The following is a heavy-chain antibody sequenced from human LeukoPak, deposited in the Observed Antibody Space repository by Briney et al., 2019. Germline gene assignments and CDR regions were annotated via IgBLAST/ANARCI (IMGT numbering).Heavy chain of an antibody. V-gene: IGHV1-69*13. CDR1: GGSFSTYV. J-gene: IGHJ4*02. CDR2: IITMFDTP. D-gene: IGHD3-22*01. Sequence: ASVKVSCKASGGSFSTYVISWVRQAPGQGLEWMGGIITMFDTPNYAQKFQGRVTINADESTSTVYMELSSLRSEDTAVYYCARTYYYDRSSDYYEGGPLWGQGTLVTVSS. CDR3: ARTYYYDRSSDYYEGGPL.